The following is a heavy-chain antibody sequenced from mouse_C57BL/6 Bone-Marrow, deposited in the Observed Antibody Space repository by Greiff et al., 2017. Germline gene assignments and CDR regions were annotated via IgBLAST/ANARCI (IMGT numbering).Heavy chain of an antibody. D-gene: IGHD1-1*01. CDR2: IYPRDGST. CDR3: ARLEFGVSSGDWYFDV. CDR1: GYTFTSYD. J-gene: IGHJ1*03. Sequence: VQLQQSGPELVKPGASVKLSCKASGYTFTSYDINWVKQRPGQGLEWIGWIYPRDGSTKYNEQFKGKATLTVDTSSGTAYMALHSLTSEDSAVYFCARLEFGVSSGDWYFDVWGTGTTVTVSS. V-gene: IGHV1-85*01.